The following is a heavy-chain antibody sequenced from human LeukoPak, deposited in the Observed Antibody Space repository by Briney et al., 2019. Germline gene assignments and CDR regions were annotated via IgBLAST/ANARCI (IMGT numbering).Heavy chain of an antibody. Sequence: GGSLRLSCAASGFTFSNYWMSWVRQAPGKGLEWVANIKPDGSEKYYEDSVKGRFTISRDNAKNSLYLQMNSLRAEDTAVYYCATDRSSIAARPHWGQGTLVTVSS. J-gene: IGHJ4*02. V-gene: IGHV3-7*01. CDR3: ATDRSSIAARPH. CDR1: GFTFSNYW. D-gene: IGHD6-6*01. CDR2: IKPDGSEK.